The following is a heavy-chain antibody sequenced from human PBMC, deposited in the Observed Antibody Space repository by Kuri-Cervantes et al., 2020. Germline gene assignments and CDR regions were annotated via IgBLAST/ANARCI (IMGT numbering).Heavy chain of an antibody. V-gene: IGHV4-38-2*01. CDR3: ARHVVHYYYFMDV. CDR1: GYSISSGDY. D-gene: IGHD3-10*02. CDR2: ISQSGNT. Sequence: GSLRLSCAVSGYSISSGDYWGWIRQPPGKGLEWIGSISQSGNTFYNPSLKSRVTLSVDTSKNQFSLKLSSVTAADTAVYYCARHVVHYYYFMDVWGKGTTVTVSS. J-gene: IGHJ6*03.